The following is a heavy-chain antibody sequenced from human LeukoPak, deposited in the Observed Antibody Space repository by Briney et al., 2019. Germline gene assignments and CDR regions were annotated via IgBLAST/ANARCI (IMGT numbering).Heavy chain of an antibody. D-gene: IGHD5-18*01. J-gene: IGHJ3*02. CDR3: ARDLTAHSYGYIEAFDI. CDR2: ISSSSTYI. Sequence: PGGSLRLSCAASGFTFSSYSMNWVRQAPGKGLECVSSISSSSTYIYYADSVKGRFTISRDNAKNSLYLQMNSLRAEDTAVYYCARDLTAHSYGYIEAFDIWGQGTMVTVSS. V-gene: IGHV3-21*01. CDR1: GFTFSSYS.